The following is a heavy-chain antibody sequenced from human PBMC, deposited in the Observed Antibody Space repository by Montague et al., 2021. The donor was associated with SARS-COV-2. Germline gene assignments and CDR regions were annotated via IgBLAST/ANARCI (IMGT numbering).Heavy chain of an antibody. CDR1: GGSISSSNYY. V-gene: IGHV4-39*02. D-gene: IGHD6-19*01. CDR2: IYYGGST. Sequence: SETLSLTYSVSGGSISSSNYYWGWIRQPPGKGLEWIGSIYYGGSTYYNPSLKSRFTIPVDSSKNHFSLNLTTVTAADTAVYYCARHKDVSGWYEDAFDVWGPGTTVIVSS. CDR3: ARHKDVSGWYEDAFDV. J-gene: IGHJ3*01.